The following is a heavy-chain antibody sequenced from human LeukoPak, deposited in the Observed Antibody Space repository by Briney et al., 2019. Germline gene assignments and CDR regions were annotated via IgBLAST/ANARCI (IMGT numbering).Heavy chain of an antibody. CDR2: IYYSGST. V-gene: IGHV4-39*07. J-gene: IGHJ4*02. CDR1: GGSISSGSYY. CDR3: ARATAAGMKFDY. D-gene: IGHD6-13*01. Sequence: PSETLSLTCTVSGGSISSGSYYWGWIRQPPGKGLEWIGSIYYSGSTYYNPSLKSRVTISVDTSKNQFSLKLSSVTAADTAVYYCARATAAGMKFDYWGQGTLVTVSS.